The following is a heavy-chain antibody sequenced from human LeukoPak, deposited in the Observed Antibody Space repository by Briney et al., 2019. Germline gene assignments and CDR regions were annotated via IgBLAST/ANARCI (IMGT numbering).Heavy chain of an antibody. CDR1: GGSISGYY. CDR3: ARGYSAGGLYYFDY. Sequence: PSETLSLTCSVSGGSISGYYWSWIRQPPGKGLEWIGYIYYSGTTIYNPSLKSRLTISLDTSKNQFSLNLSSVTAADTAVYYCARGYSAGGLYYFDYWGQGTLVTVSS. D-gene: IGHD2-15*01. V-gene: IGHV4-59*08. J-gene: IGHJ4*02. CDR2: IYYSGTT.